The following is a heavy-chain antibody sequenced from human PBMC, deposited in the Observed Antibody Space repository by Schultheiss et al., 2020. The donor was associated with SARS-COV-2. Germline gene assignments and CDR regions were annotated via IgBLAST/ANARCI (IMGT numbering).Heavy chain of an antibody. V-gene: IGHV1-2*02. CDR2: INPNSGDT. Sequence: ASVKVSCKASGYTFSDYYIHWVRQAPGQGLEWLGWINPNSGDTYYAQRFQGRVTTTRDTSISTAYMELSRLRSDDTAAYYCARPPLIAAAGYFDYWGQGTLVTVSS. D-gene: IGHD6-13*01. CDR3: ARPPLIAAAGYFDY. J-gene: IGHJ4*02. CDR1: GYTFSDYY.